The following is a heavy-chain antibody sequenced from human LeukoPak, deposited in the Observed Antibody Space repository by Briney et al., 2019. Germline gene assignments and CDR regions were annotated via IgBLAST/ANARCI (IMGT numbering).Heavy chain of an antibody. Sequence: GGSLRLSCAASGFTFSSYGMHWVRQAPGKGLEWVAVIWYDGSNKYYADSVKGRFTFSRDNSKNTLYLQMNSLRAEDTAVYYCAKDYCTNGVCYTLDYWGQGTLVTVSS. CDR2: IWYDGSNK. J-gene: IGHJ4*02. V-gene: IGHV3-33*06. D-gene: IGHD2-8*01. CDR1: GFTFSSYG. CDR3: AKDYCTNGVCYTLDY.